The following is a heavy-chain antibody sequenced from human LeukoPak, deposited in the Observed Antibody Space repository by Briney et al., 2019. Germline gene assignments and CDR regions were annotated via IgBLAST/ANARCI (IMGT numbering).Heavy chain of an antibody. CDR3: AWANDFWSGSLPS. J-gene: IGHJ4*02. D-gene: IGHD3-3*01. CDR1: GGSISSYY. CDR2: IYYSGST. V-gene: IGHV4-59*01. Sequence: SETLSLTCTVSGGSISSYYWSWIRQPPGKGLEWIGYIYYSGSTNYNPSLKSRVTISVDTSKNQFSLKLSSVTAADTAVYYCAWANDFWSGSLPSWGQGTLVTVSS.